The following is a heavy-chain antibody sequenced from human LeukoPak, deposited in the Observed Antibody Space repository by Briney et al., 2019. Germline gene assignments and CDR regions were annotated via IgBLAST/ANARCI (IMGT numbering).Heavy chain of an antibody. CDR3: AKALSTSCSLRQCAFDY. J-gene: IGHJ4*02. D-gene: IGHD2-2*01. V-gene: IGHV3-23*01. CDR2: ISGSGGST. Sequence: GGSLRLSCAASGFTFSSYAMSWVRQAPGKGLEWVSAISGSGGSTYYADSVKGRFTISRDNSKNTLYLQMNSLRAEDTAVYYCAKALSTSCSLRQCAFDYWGQGTLVTVSS. CDR1: GFTFSSYA.